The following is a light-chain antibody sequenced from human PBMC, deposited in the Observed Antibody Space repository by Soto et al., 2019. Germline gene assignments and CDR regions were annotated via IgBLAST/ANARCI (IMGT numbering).Light chain of an antibody. CDR3: QQTYTSVAT. J-gene: IGKJ1*01. CDR1: QGISSY. V-gene: IGKV1-8*01. Sequence: AIRMTQSPSSFSASTGDRVTITCRASQGISSYLAWYQQKPGKAPKLLIYAASTLQSGVPSRFSGSGSGTDFSLIITGLQPGDSATYYCQQTYTSVATFGQGTKVDIK. CDR2: AAS.